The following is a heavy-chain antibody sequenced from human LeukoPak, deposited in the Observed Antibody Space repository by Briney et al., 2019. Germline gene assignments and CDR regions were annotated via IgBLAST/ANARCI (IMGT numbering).Heavy chain of an antibody. J-gene: IGHJ3*02. CDR2: ISTSGSTI. D-gene: IGHD1-14*01. Sequence: GGSLRLSCAASGFTFSDYYMSWIRQAPGKGLEWASHISTSGSTIYYADSVKGRFTISRDNSKNALYLQMNSLRAEDTAVYYCAKVSRGITNHDAFDIWGQGTMVTVSS. CDR1: GFTFSDYY. V-gene: IGHV3-11*04. CDR3: AKVSRGITNHDAFDI.